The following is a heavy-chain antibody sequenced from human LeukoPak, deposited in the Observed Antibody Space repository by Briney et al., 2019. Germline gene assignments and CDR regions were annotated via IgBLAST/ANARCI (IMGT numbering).Heavy chain of an antibody. Sequence: GGSLRLSCVASGFTFSSYSMTWVRQAPGKGLEWVSSISSSSSYIYYADSVKGRFTISRDNAKNSLYLQMNSLRAEDTAVYYCASITIFGSLKDYWGQGTLVTVSS. J-gene: IGHJ4*02. CDR1: GFTFSSYS. CDR2: ISSSSSYI. D-gene: IGHD3-3*01. V-gene: IGHV3-21*01. CDR3: ASITIFGSLKDY.